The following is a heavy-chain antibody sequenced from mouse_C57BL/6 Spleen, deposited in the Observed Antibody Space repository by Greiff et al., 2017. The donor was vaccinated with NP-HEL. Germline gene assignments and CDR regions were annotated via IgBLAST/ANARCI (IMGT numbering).Heavy chain of an antibody. J-gene: IGHJ1*03. D-gene: IGHD1-1*01. CDR1: GYTFTDYN. V-gene: IGHV1-22*01. CDR2: INPNNGGT. CDR3: AREAAVVDWYFDV. Sequence: EVQLQQSGPELVKPGASVKMSCKASGYTFTDYNMPWVKQSHGKSLEWIGYINPNNGGTSYTQKFKGKATLTVNKSSSTAYMELRSLTSEDSAVYYCAREAAVVDWYFDVWGTGTTVTVSS.